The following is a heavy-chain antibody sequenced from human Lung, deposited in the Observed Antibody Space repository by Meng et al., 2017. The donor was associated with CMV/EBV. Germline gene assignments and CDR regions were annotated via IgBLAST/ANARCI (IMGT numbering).Heavy chain of an antibody. Sequence: SVAVSCKASRYTFTSHDNHWGRLTTAQGLKWLGWINPNTGNTGFAQNFQGRVAMTRNIALNTAYMELSSLTPADTAVYFCARNTGVYWGQGTLVTVSS. J-gene: IGHJ4*02. CDR3: ARNTGVY. CDR2: INPNTGNT. D-gene: IGHD1-1*01. V-gene: IGHV1-8*01. CDR1: RYTFTSHD.